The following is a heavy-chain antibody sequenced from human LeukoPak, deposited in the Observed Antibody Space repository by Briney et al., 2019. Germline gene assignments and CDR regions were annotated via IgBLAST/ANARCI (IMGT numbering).Heavy chain of an antibody. CDR2: IWYDGSNK. CDR3: AKDFYNTSSDMAYKDV. Sequence: GGSLRLSCAASGFTFSDYGMHWVRQAPGKGLEWVAVIWYDGSNKYYAESVKGRFTISRDNSKNTLYLQMNSLRAEDTAVYYCAKDFYNTSSDMAYKDVWGKGTTVTVSS. J-gene: IGHJ6*03. D-gene: IGHD6-6*01. V-gene: IGHV3-33*06. CDR1: GFTFSDYG.